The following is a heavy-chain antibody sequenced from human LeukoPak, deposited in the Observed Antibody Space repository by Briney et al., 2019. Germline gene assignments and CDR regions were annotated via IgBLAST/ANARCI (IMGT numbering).Heavy chain of an antibody. CDR1: GFTVSSNY. V-gene: IGHV3-66*02. CDR3: SRDRMATKSFDY. J-gene: IGHJ4*02. CDR2: ISSGGST. Sequence: GGSLRLSCAASGFTVSSNYMSWVCQAPGKGLEWVSVISSGGSTYYADSVKGRFTISRDSSKNTLYPQKNSLRAEDTAVYYCSRDRMATKSFDYWGQGTLVTVSS. D-gene: IGHD5-24*01.